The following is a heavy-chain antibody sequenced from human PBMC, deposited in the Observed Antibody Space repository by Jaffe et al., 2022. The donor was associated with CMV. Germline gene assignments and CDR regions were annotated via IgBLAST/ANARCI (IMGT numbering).Heavy chain of an antibody. CDR1: GFSFSYYW. Sequence: EVQLVESGGGLVQPGGSLRLSCAASGFSFSYYWMSWVRQAPGKGLEWVANINQDGSEKYYVDSVKGRFTISRDNAKNSLYLQMKTLRAEDTAIYYCARSARPDYWGQGTLVTVSS. D-gene: IGHD6-6*01. CDR2: INQDGSEK. J-gene: IGHJ4*02. V-gene: IGHV3-7*01. CDR3: ARSARPDY.